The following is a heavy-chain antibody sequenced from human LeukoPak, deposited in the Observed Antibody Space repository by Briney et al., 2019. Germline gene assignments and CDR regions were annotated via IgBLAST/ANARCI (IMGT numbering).Heavy chain of an antibody. D-gene: IGHD3-22*01. CDR3: ARRGKSSGCLDY. Sequence: GRSLRLSCAASGFTFSSYGMHWVRQAPGKGLEWVAVIWYDGSNKYYADSVKGRFTISRDNSKNTLYLQMNSLRAEDTAVYYCARRGKSSGCLDYWGQGTLVTVSS. CDR2: IWYDGSNK. V-gene: IGHV3-33*01. CDR1: GFTFSSYG. J-gene: IGHJ4*02.